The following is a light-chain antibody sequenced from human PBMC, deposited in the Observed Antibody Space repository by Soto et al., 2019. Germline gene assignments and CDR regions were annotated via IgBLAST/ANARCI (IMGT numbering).Light chain of an antibody. CDR3: QQSFSTLLIT. Sequence: DLQMTQSPSSLSASIGDRVTITCRASQSINTYLNWYQQKPGKAPKLLISAASNLQSGVPSRFRGSGSGTDFTLTISSLQTEDFATYYCQQSFSTLLITFGQGTRLEIK. CDR2: AAS. J-gene: IGKJ5*01. V-gene: IGKV1-39*01. CDR1: QSINTY.